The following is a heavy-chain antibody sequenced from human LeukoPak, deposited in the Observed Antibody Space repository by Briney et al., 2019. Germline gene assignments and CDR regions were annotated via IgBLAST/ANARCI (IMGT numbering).Heavy chain of an antibody. CDR2: INPSGGST. CDR1: GYTFTSYY. D-gene: IGHD3-9*01. Sequence: ASVKVSCKASGYTFTSYYMHWVRQAPGQGLEWMGIINPSGGSTSYAQKFQGRVTMTRDTSTRTAYMELRSLRFDDTAIYYCAKDWHILTGRNCFDPWGQGTLVTVSS. V-gene: IGHV1-46*01. CDR3: AKDWHILTGRNCFDP. J-gene: IGHJ5*02.